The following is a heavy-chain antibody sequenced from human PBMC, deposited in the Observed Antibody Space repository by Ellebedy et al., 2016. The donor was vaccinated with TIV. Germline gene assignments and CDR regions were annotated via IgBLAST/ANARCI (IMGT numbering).Heavy chain of an antibody. CDR2: IKQAGSEK. J-gene: IGHJ6*02. D-gene: IGHD3-16*01. CDR3: ARARGLRYEKWGGAGYGMDV. CDR1: GFSFSIYS. V-gene: IGHV3-7*03. Sequence: PGGSLRLSCVDSGFSFSIYSMSWVRQAPGKGLEWVANIKQAGSEKYYVDSVKGRFHISRDNAKNSLYVQMNSLRAEDTAVYYCARARGLRYEKWGGAGYGMDVWGQGTTVAVSS.